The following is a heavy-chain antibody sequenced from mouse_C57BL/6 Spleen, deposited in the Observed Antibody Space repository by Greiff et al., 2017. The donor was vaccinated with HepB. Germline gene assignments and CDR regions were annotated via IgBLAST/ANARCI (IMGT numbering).Heavy chain of an antibody. CDR3: ARRGFDYYGSSSYYFDY. Sequence: QVTLKESGPGILQSSQTLSLTCSFSGFSLSTSGMGVSWIRQPSGKGLEWLAHIYWDDDKRYNPSLKSRLTISKDTSRNQVFLKITSVDTADTATYYCARRGFDYYGSSSYYFDYWGQGTTLTVSS. CDR2: IYWDDDK. V-gene: IGHV8-12*01. CDR1: GFSLSTSGMG. D-gene: IGHD1-1*01. J-gene: IGHJ2*01.